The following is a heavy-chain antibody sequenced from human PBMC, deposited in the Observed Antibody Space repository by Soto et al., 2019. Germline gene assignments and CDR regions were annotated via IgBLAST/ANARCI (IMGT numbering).Heavy chain of an antibody. D-gene: IGHD2-15*01. V-gene: IGHV1-8*01. CDR1: GYTFTSYD. CDR2: MNPNSGNT. J-gene: IGHJ4*02. Sequence: QVQLVQSGAEVKKPGASVKVSCKASGYTFTSYDINWVRQATGQGLEWMGWMNPNSGNTGYAQKFQGRVTMTRNASISTAYIELTSLRSEDKAVYYWAREKGGGWYLDYWGQGTLVTVSS. CDR3: AREKGGGWYLDY.